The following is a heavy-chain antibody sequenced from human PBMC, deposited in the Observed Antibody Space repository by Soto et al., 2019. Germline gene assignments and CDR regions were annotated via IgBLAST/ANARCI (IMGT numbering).Heavy chain of an antibody. J-gene: IGHJ4*02. CDR1: GFTFSSYA. CDR3: AKDQVPARQQLVPPSNFDY. Sequence: GGSLRLSCAASGFTFSSYAMSWVRQAPGKGLEWVSAISGSGGSTYYADSVKGRFTISRDNSKNTLYLQMNSLRAEDTAVYYCAKDQVPARQQLVPPSNFDYWGQGTLVTVSS. CDR2: ISGSGGST. V-gene: IGHV3-23*01. D-gene: IGHD6-13*01.